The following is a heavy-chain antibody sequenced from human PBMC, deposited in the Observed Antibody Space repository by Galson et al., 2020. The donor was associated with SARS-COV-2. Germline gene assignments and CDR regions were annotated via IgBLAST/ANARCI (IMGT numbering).Heavy chain of an antibody. CDR3: ARTSDYDSSGPFAVYFDY. J-gene: IGHJ4*02. CDR1: GGSISSHIYY. CDR2: VSYSGTT. V-gene: IGHV4-39*01. D-gene: IGHD3-22*01. Sequence: SETLSLTCTVSGGSISSHIYYWGWIRQPPGKGLEWIGSVSYSGTTYHNPSLKSRVTISVDTSKNQFSLKLSSVTAPDTAVYYCARTSDYDSSGPFAVYFDYWGQGTLVTVSS.